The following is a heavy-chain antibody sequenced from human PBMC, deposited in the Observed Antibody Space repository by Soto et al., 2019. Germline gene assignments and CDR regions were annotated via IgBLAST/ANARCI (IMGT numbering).Heavy chain of an antibody. J-gene: IGHJ4*01. CDR3: TTDSCSGMLGVRFDY. CDR2: LKSKALGETT. D-gene: IGHD2-15*01. CDR1: AFTFSNSW. Sequence: GRSLRLSCAGSAFTFSNSWLNWFRQAPGKSIESVRRLKSKALGETTDFAAPVRGRFAMTRDDSRNMAYMQMNTLNTEDTAVYFCTTDSCSGMLGVRFDYWGHGAVVPVSS. V-gene: IGHV3-15*07.